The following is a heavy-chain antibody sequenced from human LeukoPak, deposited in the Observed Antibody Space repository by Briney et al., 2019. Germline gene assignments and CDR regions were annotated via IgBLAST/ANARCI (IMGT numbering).Heavy chain of an antibody. J-gene: IGHJ4*02. CDR3: ARESWSAFDY. Sequence: PSETLSLTCTVSGGPISSYYWSWIRQPPGKGLEWIGYIYYSGSTNYNPSLKSRVTISVDTSKNQFSLKLSSVTAADTAVYYCARESWSAFDYWGQGTLVTVSS. V-gene: IGHV4-59*01. D-gene: IGHD6-13*01. CDR2: IYYSGST. CDR1: GGPISSYY.